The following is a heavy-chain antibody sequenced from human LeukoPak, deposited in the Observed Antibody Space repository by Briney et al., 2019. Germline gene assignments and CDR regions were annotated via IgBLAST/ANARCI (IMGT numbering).Heavy chain of an antibody. J-gene: IGHJ4*02. D-gene: IGHD6-19*01. Sequence: SETLSLTCTASGGSISSYYWSWIRQPPGKGLEWIGYIYYSGSTNYNPSLKSRVTISVDTSKNQFSLKLSSVTAADTAVYYCARSPSAVAGADDYWGQGTLVTVSS. CDR2: IYYSGST. V-gene: IGHV4-59*01. CDR3: ARSPSAVAGADDY. CDR1: GGSISSYY.